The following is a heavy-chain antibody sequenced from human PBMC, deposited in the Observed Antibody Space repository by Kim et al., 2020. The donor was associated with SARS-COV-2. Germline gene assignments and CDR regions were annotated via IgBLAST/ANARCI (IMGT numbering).Heavy chain of an antibody. CDR1: GFTFSSYG. V-gene: IGHV3-33*05. D-gene: IGHD3-9*01. CDR2: ISYDGSNK. CDR3: ARDGTHYYDILTGYYNGDRSRGMDV. Sequence: GGSLRLSCAASGFTFSSYGMHWVRQAPGKGLEWVAVISYDGSNKYYADSVKGRFTISRDNSKNTLYLQMNSLRAEDTAVYYCARDGTHYYDILTGYYNGDRSRGMDVWGQGTTVTVSS. J-gene: IGHJ6*02.